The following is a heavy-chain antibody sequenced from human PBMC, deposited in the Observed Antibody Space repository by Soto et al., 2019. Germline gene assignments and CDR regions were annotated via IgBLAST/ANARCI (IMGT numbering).Heavy chain of an antibody. Sequence: QVHLVQSGVEVKTPGASVKVSCQASGYTFFTYDISWVRQAPGQWLEGMGWLSTYSGDTKYAQKFQGRVTMTTDTPTTTAYLELRSLSSDDTAVYYCARQHGPTTSDNWFDPWGQGTLVTVSS. CDR3: ARQHGPTTSDNWFDP. J-gene: IGHJ5*02. V-gene: IGHV1-18*01. CDR2: LSTYSGDT. CDR1: GYTFFTYD. D-gene: IGHD5-12*01.